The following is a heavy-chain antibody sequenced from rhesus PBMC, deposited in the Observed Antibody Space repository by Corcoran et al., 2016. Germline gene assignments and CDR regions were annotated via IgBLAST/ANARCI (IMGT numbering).Heavy chain of an antibody. V-gene: IGHV4-165*01. CDR3: ARVRYNIWTGITGYFEF. Sequence: QVQLQESGPGLVKPSETLSLTCAVSGGSISSNYWSWIRQPPGKGLEWIGYIGGSSGSTNYNPSLKSRVTISEDTSKNQFSLKLSAVTAADTAVYYCARVRYNIWTGITGYFEFWGQGALVTVSS. J-gene: IGHJ1*01. CDR2: IGGSSGST. CDR1: GGSISSNY. D-gene: IGHD3-3*01.